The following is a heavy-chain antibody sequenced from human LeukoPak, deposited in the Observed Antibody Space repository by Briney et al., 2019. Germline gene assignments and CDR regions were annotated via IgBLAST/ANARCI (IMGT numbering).Heavy chain of an antibody. J-gene: IGHJ5*02. CDR2: IYYSGST. CDR3: ARAYDFWSGYALDP. D-gene: IGHD3-3*01. V-gene: IGHV4-31*03. CDR1: GGSTSSGGYY. Sequence: SQTLSLTCTVSGGSTSSGGYYWRWIRQHPGKGLEWIGYIYYSGSTYYNTYLKSRVTISVDTSKNQFSMKLRSVTAADTAVYYWARAYDFWSGYALDPWGQGTLVTVSS.